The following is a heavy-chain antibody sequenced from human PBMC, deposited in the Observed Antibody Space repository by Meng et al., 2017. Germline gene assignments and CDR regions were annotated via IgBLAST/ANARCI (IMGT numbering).Heavy chain of an antibody. J-gene: IGHJ6*02. Sequence: GESLKISCAASGFTFSDHYMDWVRQAPGKGLEWVGRTRNKANSYTTEYAASVKGRFTISRDDSKNSLYLQMNSLKTEDTAVYYCASDVRFGELANYPRRSRYYYGMDVWGQGTTVTVSS. CDR2: TRNKANSYTT. V-gene: IGHV3-72*01. D-gene: IGHD3-10*01. CDR3: ASDVRFGELANYPRRSRYYYGMDV. CDR1: GFTFSDHY.